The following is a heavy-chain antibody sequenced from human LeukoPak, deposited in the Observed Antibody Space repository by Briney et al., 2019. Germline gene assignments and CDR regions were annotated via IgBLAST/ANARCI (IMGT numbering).Heavy chain of an antibody. J-gene: IGHJ5*02. V-gene: IGHV4-59*01. D-gene: IGHD2-2*01. CDR3: ASGGYCSSTTCYPNWFDP. CDR2: ISYSGST. CDR1: GGSITSYY. Sequence: KPSETLSHTCTVSGGSITSYYWSWIRQPPGKGLEWIGYISYSGSTNYNPSLKSRVTISIDTSKNQFSLKLSSVTAADTAVYYCASGGYCSSTTCYPNWFDPWGRGTLVTVSS.